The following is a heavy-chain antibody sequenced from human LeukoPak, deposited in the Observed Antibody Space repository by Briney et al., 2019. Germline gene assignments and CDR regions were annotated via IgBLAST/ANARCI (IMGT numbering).Heavy chain of an antibody. V-gene: IGHV3-21*04. J-gene: IGHJ3*02. CDR1: GFTFSRYS. Sequence: GGSLRLSCAASGFTFSRYSMNWVRQAPGKGLEWVSSISSSSSYIYYADSVRGRFTISRDNAKNSLYLQMSSLRAEDTAVYYCAKEYGSVVVVAATPDAFDIWGQGTMVTVSS. D-gene: IGHD2-15*01. CDR3: AKEYGSVVVVAATPDAFDI. CDR2: ISSSSSYI.